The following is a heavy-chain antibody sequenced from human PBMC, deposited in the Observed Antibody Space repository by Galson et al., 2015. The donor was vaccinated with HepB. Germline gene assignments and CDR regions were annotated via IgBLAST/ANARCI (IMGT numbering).Heavy chain of an antibody. Sequence: SVKVSCKASGYTFTSYGISWVRQAPGQGLEWMGWISAYNGNTNYAQKLQGRVTMTTDTSTSTAYMELRSLRSDDTAVYYCARDRRMGYSSGWLAPDYWGQGTLVTVSS. CDR3: ARDRRMGYSSGWLAPDY. CDR1: GYTFTSYG. V-gene: IGHV1-18*01. D-gene: IGHD6-19*01. J-gene: IGHJ4*02. CDR2: ISAYNGNT.